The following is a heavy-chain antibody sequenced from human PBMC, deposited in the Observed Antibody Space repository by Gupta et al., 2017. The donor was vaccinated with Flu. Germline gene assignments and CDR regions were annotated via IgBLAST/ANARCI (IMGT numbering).Heavy chain of an antibody. CDR1: GLTFSNYE. J-gene: IGHJ4*02. V-gene: IGHV3-48*03. D-gene: IGHD1-1*01. CDR2: SSSAARTI. CDR3: AGSEGYGTKTTRLDY. Sequence: VQPGGSLRLSCAASGLTFSNYEMNWVRQAPGKGLEWVSYSSSAARTIYYADSVKGRFTISRDNAKNLLYLQMDSLRAEDTAVYYCAGSEGYGTKTTRLDYWGQGTLVTVSS.